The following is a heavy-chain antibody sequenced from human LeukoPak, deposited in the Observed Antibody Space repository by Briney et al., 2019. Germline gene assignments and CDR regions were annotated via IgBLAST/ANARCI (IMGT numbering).Heavy chain of an antibody. D-gene: IGHD2-8*02. J-gene: IGHJ5*02. CDR1: GGSFSGYY. V-gene: IGHV4-34*01. CDR3: ARILAYGWGKQHNWFDP. CDR2: INHSGST. Sequence: SETLSLTCAVSGGSFSGYYLSWIRQPPGKGLEWIGEINHSGSTNYNPSLKSRVTISVATSKNQFSLKLSSVTAAHTAVYYCARILAYGWGKQHNWFDPWGQGTLVTVSS.